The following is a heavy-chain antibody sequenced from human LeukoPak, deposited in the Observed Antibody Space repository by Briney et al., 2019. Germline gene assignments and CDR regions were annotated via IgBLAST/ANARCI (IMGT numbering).Heavy chain of an antibody. CDR3: ARLYSSGWMLIDY. CDR2: IYYSGST. V-gene: IGHV4-59*08. Sequence: SETLSLTCTVSGGSISSYYWSWIRQPPGKGLDWIGYIYYSGSTNYNPSLKSRVTISVDTSKNQFSLKLSSVTAADTALYYCARLYSSGWMLIDYWGQGTLVTVSS. CDR1: GGSISSYY. J-gene: IGHJ4*02. D-gene: IGHD6-19*01.